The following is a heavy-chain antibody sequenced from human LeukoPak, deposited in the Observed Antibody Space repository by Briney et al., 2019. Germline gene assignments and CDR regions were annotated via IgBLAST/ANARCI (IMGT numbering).Heavy chain of an antibody. V-gene: IGHV3-7*05. CDR1: GFTFSSYW. J-gene: IGHJ4*02. CDR3: ARGESWAFDY. Sequence: GGSLRLSCAASGFTFSSYWMSWVRQAPGKGLEWVANIKQDGSEKYYGNSVKGRFTISRDNARTSLYLQLNSLRAEDTAVYFCARGESWAFDYWGQGTLVTVSS. D-gene: IGHD3-10*01. CDR2: IKQDGSEK.